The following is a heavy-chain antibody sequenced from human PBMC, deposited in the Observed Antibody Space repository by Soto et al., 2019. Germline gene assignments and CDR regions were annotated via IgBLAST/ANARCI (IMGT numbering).Heavy chain of an antibody. CDR1: GASISGFY. J-gene: IGHJ4*02. CDR2: IYATGTT. D-gene: IGHD4-17*01. CDR3: AYHQMGTVTTVDY. V-gene: IGHV4-4*07. Sequence: SETLSLTCTVSGASISGFYWSWIRKSAGKGLEWIGRIYATGTTDYNPSLKSRVMMSVDTSKKQFSLKLRSVTAADTAVYYCAYHQMGTVTTVDYWGQGTLVTVSS.